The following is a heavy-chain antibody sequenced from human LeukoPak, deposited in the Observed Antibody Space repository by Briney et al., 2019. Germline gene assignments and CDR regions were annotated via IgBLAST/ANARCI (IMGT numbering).Heavy chain of an antibody. CDR3: AREGYLDDYYYYYGMDV. J-gene: IGHJ6*02. V-gene: IGHV3-7*01. D-gene: IGHD1-26*01. CDR1: GFTFSSYW. Sequence: PGGSLRLSCAASGFTFSSYWMSWVRQAPEKGLEWVANIKQDGSEKYYVDSVKGRFTISRDNAKNSLYLQMNSLRAEDTAVYYCAREGYLDDYYYYYGMDVWGQGTTVTVSS. CDR2: IKQDGSEK.